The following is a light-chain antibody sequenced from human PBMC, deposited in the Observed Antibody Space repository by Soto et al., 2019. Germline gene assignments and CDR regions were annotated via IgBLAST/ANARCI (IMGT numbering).Light chain of an antibody. CDR2: AAS. V-gene: IGKV1-39*01. Sequence: DIQVTQSPSSLSASVGDRVTITCRASQSISNHMNWYQQKPGKAPKLLIYAASSLQSGVPSRFSGSGSGTDFTLTISSLQPEDFATYYCQQSYSTPPTFGGGTKV. J-gene: IGKJ4*01. CDR3: QQSYSTPPT. CDR1: QSISNH.